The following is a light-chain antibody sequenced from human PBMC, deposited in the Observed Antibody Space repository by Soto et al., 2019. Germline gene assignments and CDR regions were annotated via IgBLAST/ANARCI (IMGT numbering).Light chain of an antibody. J-gene: IGKJ5*01. CDR2: DAS. V-gene: IGKV3-11*01. CDR1: QNVNNF. CDR3: QQRSNRPT. Sequence: EVVFTQSPATLSLSPGERATFSCRASQNVNNFLAWYQQKPGQAPRLLIYDASNRATGIPARFSGSGSETDFTLTIRSLESEDFAIDYCQQRSNRPTFGQGTRLEIK.